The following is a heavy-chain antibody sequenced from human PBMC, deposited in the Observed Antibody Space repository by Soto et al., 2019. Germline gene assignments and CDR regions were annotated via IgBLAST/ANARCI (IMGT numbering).Heavy chain of an antibody. V-gene: IGHV4-34*01. CDR3: PPDYGDYAFDY. J-gene: IGHJ4*02. D-gene: IGHD4-17*01. CDR1: GGAFSGYY. CDR2: INHSGST. Sequence: NPSETLSLTCAVSGGAFSGYYWSWIRQLPGKGLEWIGEINHSGSTNYNPYLKRRVSISVDTSKNQFALKLSSVTAADTAVYYCPPDYGDYAFDYWGQGTLVTVSS.